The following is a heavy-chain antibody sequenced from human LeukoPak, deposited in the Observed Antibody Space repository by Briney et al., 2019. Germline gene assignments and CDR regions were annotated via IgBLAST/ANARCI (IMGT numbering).Heavy chain of an antibody. CDR1: GFTFRSSA. Sequence: GGSLRLSCAASGFTFRSSAMSWVRQAPGKGLEWVSTMSPSGGTYYADSVKGRFTISRDNSKNTLYLQMNSLRAEDTAVYYCAKDRQSRGSLGFDYWGQGALVIVSS. V-gene: IGHV3-23*01. CDR3: AKDRQSRGSLGFDY. D-gene: IGHD3-22*01. CDR2: MSPSGGT. J-gene: IGHJ4*02.